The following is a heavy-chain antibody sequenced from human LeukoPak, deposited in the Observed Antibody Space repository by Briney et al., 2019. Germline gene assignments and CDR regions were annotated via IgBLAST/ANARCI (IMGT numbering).Heavy chain of an antibody. J-gene: IGHJ4*02. CDR2: LDVGGST. CDR1: GLSVSGNY. V-gene: IGHV3-53*05. CDR3: ARAGGIAVAGRFDY. Sequence: GGSLRLSCAASGLSVSGNYMSWVRQPPGKGPEWVSVLDVGGSTYYADSVKGRFTISRDNSKNTQYLQMNSLRAEDTAVYYCARAGGIAVAGRFDYWGQGTLVTASS. D-gene: IGHD6-19*01.